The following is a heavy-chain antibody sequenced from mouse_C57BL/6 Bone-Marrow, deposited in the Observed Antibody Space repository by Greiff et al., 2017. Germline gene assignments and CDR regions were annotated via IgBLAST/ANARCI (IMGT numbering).Heavy chain of an antibody. CDR2: IDPSDSYT. CDR1: GYTFTSYW. Sequence: QVQLQQPGAELVRPGTSVKLSCKASGYTFTSYWMHWVKQRPGQGLEWIGVIDPSDSYTNYNQKFKGKATLTVDTSSSTAYMQLSSLTSKDSAVYDSELNWDHYWGQGTTLTVSS. V-gene: IGHV1-59*01. D-gene: IGHD4-1*01. J-gene: IGHJ2*01. CDR3: ELNWDHY.